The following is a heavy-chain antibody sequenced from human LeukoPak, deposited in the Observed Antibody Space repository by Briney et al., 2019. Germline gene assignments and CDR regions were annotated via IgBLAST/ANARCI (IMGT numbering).Heavy chain of an antibody. V-gene: IGHV1-46*01. Sequence: GASVTVSCKASGYTFTSYYMHWVRQAPGQGLEWMGIINPSGGSTSYAQKFQGRVTMTRDMSTSTVYMELSSLRSEDTAVYYCAREGSRYCSGGSCYSGQNWFDPWGQGTLVTVSS. J-gene: IGHJ5*02. D-gene: IGHD2-15*01. CDR1: GYTFTSYY. CDR3: AREGSRYCSGGSCYSGQNWFDP. CDR2: INPSGGST.